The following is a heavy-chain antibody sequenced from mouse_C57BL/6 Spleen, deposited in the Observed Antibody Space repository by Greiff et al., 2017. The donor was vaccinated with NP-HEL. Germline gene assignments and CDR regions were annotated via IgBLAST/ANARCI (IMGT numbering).Heavy chain of an antibody. CDR1: GFNIKDDY. D-gene: IGHD1-1*01. CDR2: IDPENGDT. Sequence: EVQLQQSGAELVRPGASVKLSCTASGFNIKDDYMHWVKQRPEQGLEWIGWIDPENGDTEYASKFQGKATITADTSSNTAYLQLSSLTSEDTAVYYCTTADYYGSSYYAMDYWGQGTSVTVSS. J-gene: IGHJ4*01. CDR3: TTADYYGSSYYAMDY. V-gene: IGHV14-4*01.